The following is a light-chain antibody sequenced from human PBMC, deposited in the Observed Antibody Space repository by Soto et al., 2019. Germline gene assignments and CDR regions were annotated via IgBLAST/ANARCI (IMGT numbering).Light chain of an antibody. Sequence: DIQLTQTPSFLSASVGDRVTITCRASQDIRSYLAWYQQKPGKAPRLLIYAASTLQSGVPSSFSGSGSGTEFTLTISSXQPEDFATYCCQQLTSYPHTFGGGTKVDTK. CDR1: QDIRSY. J-gene: IGKJ4*01. CDR3: QQLTSYPHT. CDR2: AAS. V-gene: IGKV1-9*01.